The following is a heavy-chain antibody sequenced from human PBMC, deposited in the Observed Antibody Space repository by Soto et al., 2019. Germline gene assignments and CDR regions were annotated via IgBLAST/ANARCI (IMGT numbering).Heavy chain of an antibody. CDR3: ARVGPLNCSETTCLNDYFDY. Sequence: ASVKVSCKASGYTFSISDINWVRQAPGHGLERMGWMNPNSGNTGYAQKFQGRVTMTRDPSTNTAYMELSSLSSADTAVYYCARVGPLNCSETTCLNDYFDYWGQGTQVTVSS. D-gene: IGHD2-8*02. CDR2: MNPNSGNT. J-gene: IGHJ4*02. CDR1: GYTFSISD. V-gene: IGHV1-8*02.